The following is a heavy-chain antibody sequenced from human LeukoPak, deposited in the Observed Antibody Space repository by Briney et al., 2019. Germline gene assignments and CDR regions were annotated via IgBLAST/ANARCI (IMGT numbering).Heavy chain of an antibody. D-gene: IGHD6-19*01. CDR3: ARHLVVAGENWFDP. J-gene: IGHJ5*02. Sequence: AESLQISCKVSGYSFTNYWIGWVRQMPGKGLEWMGIIYPGDSDTKYSPSFQGQVTISADKSISTTYLQWSSLTASDTAMYYCARHLVVAGENWFDPWGQGTLVTVSS. V-gene: IGHV5-51*01. CDR2: IYPGDSDT. CDR1: GYSFTNYW.